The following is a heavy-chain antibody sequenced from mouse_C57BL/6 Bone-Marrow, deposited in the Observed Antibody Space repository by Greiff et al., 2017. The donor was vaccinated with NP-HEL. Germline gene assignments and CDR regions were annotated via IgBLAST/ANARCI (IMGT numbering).Heavy chain of an antibody. J-gene: IGHJ2*01. CDR1: GYTFTSYW. CDR2: IDPSDSYT. Sequence: QVQLQQPGAELVRPGTSVKLSCKASGYTFTSYWMHWVKQRPGQGLEWIGVIDPSDSYTNYNQKFKGKATLTVDTSSSTAYMQLSSLTSEDSAVYYCARRWDEDYWGQGTTLTVSS. D-gene: IGHD4-1*01. CDR3: ARRWDEDY. V-gene: IGHV1-59*01.